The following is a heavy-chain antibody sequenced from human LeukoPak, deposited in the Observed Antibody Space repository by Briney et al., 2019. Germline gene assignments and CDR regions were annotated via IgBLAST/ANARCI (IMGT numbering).Heavy chain of an antibody. V-gene: IGHV3-30-3*01. D-gene: IGHD3-22*01. Sequence: GGSLRLSCGASGFTFSDYALHWVRQAPGKGLEWVAVISYDGNNRYYADSVKGRFTISRDNSKKTVYLQMNSLRAEDTAVYYCARELKYYYDTSGYSGLSYWGQGALVTVSS. J-gene: IGHJ4*02. CDR3: ARELKYYYDTSGYSGLSY. CDR2: ISYDGNNR. CDR1: GFTFSDYA.